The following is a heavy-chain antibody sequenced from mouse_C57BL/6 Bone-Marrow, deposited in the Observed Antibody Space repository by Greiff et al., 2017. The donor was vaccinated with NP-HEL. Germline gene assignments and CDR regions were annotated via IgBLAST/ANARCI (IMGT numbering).Heavy chain of an antibody. CDR2: IYPGDGDT. J-gene: IGHJ4*01. CDR1: GYAFSSSW. V-gene: IGHV1-82*01. D-gene: IGHD1-1*01. CDR3: ARKGTTVVEDYAMDY. Sequence: VQLQQSGPELVKPGASVKISCKASGYAFSSSWMNWVKQRPGKGLEWIGRIYPGDGDTNYNGKFKGKATLTADKSSSTAYMQLSSLTSEDSAVYFCARKGTTVVEDYAMDYWGQGTSVTVSS.